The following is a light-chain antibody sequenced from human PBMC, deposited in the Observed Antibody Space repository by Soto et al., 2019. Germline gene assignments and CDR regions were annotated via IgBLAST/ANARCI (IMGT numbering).Light chain of an antibody. CDR1: QSLNTH. J-gene: IGKJ1*01. CDR3: QHRSDLWT. V-gene: IGKV3-11*01. Sequence: TVGKQNRTTRSLSTGERSALSCRASQSLNTHSGRSQQKPGQAPRLLISDASNRAPGIPARFSGSGSGTDLTLTISSLEPEDSAVYYCQHRSDLWTFGRGTKVDI. CDR2: DAS.